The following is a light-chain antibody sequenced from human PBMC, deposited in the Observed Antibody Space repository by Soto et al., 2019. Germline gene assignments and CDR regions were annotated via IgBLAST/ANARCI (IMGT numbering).Light chain of an antibody. CDR2: STN. V-gene: IGLV8-61*01. J-gene: IGLJ3*02. Sequence: QTVVTQEPSFSVSPGRTVTLTCGLRSGSVSTTYNPSWYRQTPGQAPRTLIYSTNTRSSGVPDRFSGSILGNRAALTITGAQADDESDYYCVLYMGSGIGVFGAGTKLTVL. CDR3: VLYMGSGIGV. CDR1: SGSVSTTYN.